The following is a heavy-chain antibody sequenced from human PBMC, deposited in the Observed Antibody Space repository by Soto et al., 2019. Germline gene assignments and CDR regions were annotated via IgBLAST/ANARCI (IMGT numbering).Heavy chain of an antibody. J-gene: IGHJ4*02. CDR1: GYTFTSYG. CDR3: ARDGEYSSSSVLDY. CDR2: ISAYNGNT. V-gene: IGHV1-18*01. Sequence: ASVKVSCKASGYTFTSYGISWVRQAPGQGLEWMGWISAYNGNTNYAQKLQGRVTMTTDTSISTAYMELSRLRSDDTAVYYCARDGEYSSSSVLDYWGQGTLVTVSS. D-gene: IGHD6-6*01.